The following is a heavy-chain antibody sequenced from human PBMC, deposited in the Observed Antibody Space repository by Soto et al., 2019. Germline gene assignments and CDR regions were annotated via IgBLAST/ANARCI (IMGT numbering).Heavy chain of an antibody. D-gene: IGHD3-3*01. CDR3: ARDFAYFDS. Sequence: SETLSPTCTVSGGSFKSGSYSWSWIRQPPGKGLEWIGYVYHTGRTSYNPSLKSRASISMDTSKNQFSLNLDSVTAADTAVYFCARDFAYFDSWGQGTLVTVSS. CDR1: GGSFKSGSYS. V-gene: IGHV4-61*01. J-gene: IGHJ4*02. CDR2: VYHTGRT.